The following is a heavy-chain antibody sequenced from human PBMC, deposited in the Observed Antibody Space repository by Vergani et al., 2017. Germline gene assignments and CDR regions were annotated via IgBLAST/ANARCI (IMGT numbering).Heavy chain of an antibody. D-gene: IGHD5-12*01. V-gene: IGHV4-59*01. CDR3: ARVDIVAEAFDY. CDR1: GGSISSYY. J-gene: IGHJ4*02. Sequence: QVQLQESGPGLVKPSQTLSLTCTVSGGSISSYYWSWIRQPPGKGLEWIGYIYYSGSTNYNPSLKSRVTISVDTSKNQFSLKLSSVTAADTAVNYCARVDIVAEAFDYWGQGTLVTVSS. CDR2: IYYSGST.